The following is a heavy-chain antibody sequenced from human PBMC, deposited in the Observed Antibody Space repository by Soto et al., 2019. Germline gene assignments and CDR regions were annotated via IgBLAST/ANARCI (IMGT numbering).Heavy chain of an antibody. CDR3: ERDPPRFFTSSPEGAGL. V-gene: IGHV1-2*02. D-gene: IGHD6-6*01. CDR2: INPKTGDM. J-gene: IGHJ4*02. Sequence: QVQLVQSGTEVKKPGASVKVSCKASGYIFTDSHIHWVRQASGQGLEWLGWINPKTGDMHYSQKFQGRIILTRDTSISTAYMELTNLTSDDTAVYYCERDPPRFFTSSPEGAGLWGQGTLVTVSS. CDR1: GYIFTDSH.